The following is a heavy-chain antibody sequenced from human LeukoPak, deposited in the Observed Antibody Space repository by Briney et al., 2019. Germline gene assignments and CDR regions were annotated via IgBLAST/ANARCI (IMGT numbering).Heavy chain of an antibody. V-gene: IGHV3-48*03. J-gene: IGHJ4*02. CDR1: GFTFSTYE. CDR2: ISGSANTI. Sequence: GGSLRLSCAASGFTFSTYEMNWVRHAPRKGLEWLSYISGSANTIYYADSVKGRFTISRDNAEKSLYLQLNSLRADDTAVYYCARNRYYYDPSGPYIDFWGQGTLVTVSS. CDR3: ARNRYYYDPSGPYIDF. D-gene: IGHD3-22*01.